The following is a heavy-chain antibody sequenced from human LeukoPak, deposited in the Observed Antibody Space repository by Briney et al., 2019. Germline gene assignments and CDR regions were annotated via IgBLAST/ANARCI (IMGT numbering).Heavy chain of an antibody. D-gene: IGHD1-26*01. J-gene: IGHJ4*02. CDR2: ISGTGSYK. V-gene: IGHV3-21*04. CDR1: GFTFSRYS. Sequence: GGSLRLSCAASGFTFSRYSMNWVSQAPGKGLEWVSSISGTGSYKYYADSVKGRFTISRDNSKNTLYLQMNSLRAEDTAVYYCAKARRVGATVFADGFDYWGQGTLVTVSS. CDR3: AKARRVGATVFADGFDY.